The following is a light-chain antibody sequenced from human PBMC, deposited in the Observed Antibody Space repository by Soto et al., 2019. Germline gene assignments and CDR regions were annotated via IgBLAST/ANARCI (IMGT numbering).Light chain of an antibody. CDR3: QQYDSSPTWT. CDR2: GAS. Sequence: EIVLTQSPGTLSLSPGERATLSCRASQSVSSSYLAWYQQKPGQAPRLLIYGASSRATGIPDRFSGSGSGTDFTLTISRLEPEDFAVYYCQQYDSSPTWTLGQGTKVDIK. V-gene: IGKV3-20*01. J-gene: IGKJ1*01. CDR1: QSVSSSY.